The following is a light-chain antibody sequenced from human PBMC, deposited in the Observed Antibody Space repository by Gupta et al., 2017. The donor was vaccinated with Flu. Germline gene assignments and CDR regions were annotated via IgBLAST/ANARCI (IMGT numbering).Light chain of an antibody. J-gene: IGKJ4*01. CDR2: GAS. CDR3: QQYNDWPLS. Sequence: PGTLSGSPGERATLSCRASQSVSSKLAWYQHKRGQAPRLLIYGASTRASGIPARFSGSGSGTEFTLTISSLQSEDFAVYHCQQYNDWPLSFGGGTKVEIK. V-gene: IGKV3-15*01. CDR1: QSVSSK.